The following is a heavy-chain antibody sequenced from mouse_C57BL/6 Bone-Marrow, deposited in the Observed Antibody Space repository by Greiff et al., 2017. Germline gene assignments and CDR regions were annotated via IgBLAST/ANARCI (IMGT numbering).Heavy chain of an antibody. V-gene: IGHV5-4*03. CDR2: ISDGGSYT. D-gene: IGHD2-12*01. Sequence: DVKLVESGGGLVKPGGSLKLSCAASGFTFSSYAMSWVRQTPEKRLEWVATISDGGSYTYYPDNVKGRFTISRDNAKNNLYLQMSHLKSEDTAMYYCARGGPIDYYAMDYWGQGTSVTVSS. J-gene: IGHJ4*01. CDR1: GFTFSSYA. CDR3: ARGGPIDYYAMDY.